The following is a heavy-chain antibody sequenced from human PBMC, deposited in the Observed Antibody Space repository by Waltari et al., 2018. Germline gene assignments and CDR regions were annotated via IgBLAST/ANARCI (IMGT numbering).Heavy chain of an antibody. J-gene: IGHJ4*02. CDR1: GLTVSSNY. CDR3: ARHQGFGEFYFDY. Sequence: EVQLVESGGGLVQPGGSLRLSCASSGLTVSSNYMSWVRQAPGNGLEWVSVIYSGGSTYYADSVKGRFTISRENSKNTLYLQMSSLRAEDTAVYYCARHQGFGEFYFDYWGQGTLVTVSS. V-gene: IGHV3-66*04. D-gene: IGHD3-10*01. CDR2: IYSGGST.